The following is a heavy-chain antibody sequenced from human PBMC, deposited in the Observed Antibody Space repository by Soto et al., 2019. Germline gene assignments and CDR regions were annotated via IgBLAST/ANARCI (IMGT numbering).Heavy chain of an antibody. V-gene: IGHV1-18*01. Sequence: ASVKVSCKASGYTFTSYGISWVRQAPGQGLEWMGWISAYNGNTNYAQKLQGRVTMTTDTSTSTAYMELRSLRSDDTAVYYCARGGERELLLDTPLPSYWGQGTLVTVSS. J-gene: IGHJ4*02. CDR2: ISAYNGNT. CDR1: GYTFTSYG. D-gene: IGHD1-26*01. CDR3: ARGGERELLLDTPLPSY.